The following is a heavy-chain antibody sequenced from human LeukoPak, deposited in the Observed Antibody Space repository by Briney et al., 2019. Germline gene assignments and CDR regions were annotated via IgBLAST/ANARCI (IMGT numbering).Heavy chain of an antibody. CDR3: AKVQDSSADGYDY. V-gene: IGHV3-23*01. CDR1: GFTFTSYA. J-gene: IGHJ4*02. CDR2: ISGSGGST. D-gene: IGHD3-22*01. Sequence: GGSLRLSCAASGFTFTSYAMSWVRQAPGKGLEWVSAISGSGGSTYYADSVKGRFTISRDNSKTTLYLQMNSLRAEDTAVYYCAKVQDSSADGYDYWGQGTLVTVSS.